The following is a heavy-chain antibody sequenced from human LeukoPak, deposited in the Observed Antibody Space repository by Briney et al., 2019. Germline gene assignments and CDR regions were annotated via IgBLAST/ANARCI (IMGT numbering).Heavy chain of an antibody. J-gene: IGHJ5*02. CDR2: ISSSGSTI. V-gene: IGHV3-48*04. CDR3: ARARREYQLFPGLFDP. D-gene: IGHD2-2*01. Sequence: PGGSLRLSCAASGFTFSSYSMNWVRQAPGKGLEWVSYISSSGSTIYYADPVKGRFTISRDNAKNSLYLQMNSLRAEDTAVYYCARARREYQLFPGLFDPWGQGTLVTVSS. CDR1: GFTFSSYS.